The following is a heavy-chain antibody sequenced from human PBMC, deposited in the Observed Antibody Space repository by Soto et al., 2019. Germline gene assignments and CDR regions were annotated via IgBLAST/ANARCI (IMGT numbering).Heavy chain of an antibody. D-gene: IGHD4-4*01. Sequence: GGSLRLSCAVSGFTVSTYYMSWVRQAPGKGLEWVSVIYSGGSTYYADSVRGRFTISRDSSKNTLHLQMNSLRAEDTAVYYCARTSNSRGNNYFYYGLDVWGQGTTVTVSS. CDR1: GFTVSTYY. CDR2: IYSGGST. J-gene: IGHJ6*02. V-gene: IGHV3-53*01. CDR3: ARTSNSRGNNYFYYGLDV.